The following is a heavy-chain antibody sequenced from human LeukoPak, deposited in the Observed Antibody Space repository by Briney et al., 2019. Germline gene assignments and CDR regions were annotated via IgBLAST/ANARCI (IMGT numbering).Heavy chain of an antibody. CDR3: ARAGIGKCSGGSCYEDYYFHQ. D-gene: IGHD2-15*01. Sequence: ASVKVSCKASGGTFTSYTISWVRQAPGQGLEWMGRIIPILGIANYAQKFQGRVTITADKSTSTAYMELSSLRSEDTAVYYCARAGIGKCSGGSCYEDYYFHQWAQGTLVPLSS. J-gene: IGHJ4*02. CDR2: IIPILGIA. V-gene: IGHV1-69*02. CDR1: GGTFTSYT.